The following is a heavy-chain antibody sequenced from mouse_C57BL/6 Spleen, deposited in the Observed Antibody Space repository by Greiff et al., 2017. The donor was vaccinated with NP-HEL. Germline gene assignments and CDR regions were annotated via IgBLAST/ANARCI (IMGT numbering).Heavy chain of an antibody. CDR1: GYTFTSYW. CDR2: INPSNGGT. J-gene: IGHJ2*01. D-gene: IGHD1-1*01. V-gene: IGHV1-53*01. CDR3: ARNYYGSSYFDY. Sequence: QVQLQQPGTELVKPGASVKLSCKASGYTFTSYWMHWVKQRPGQGLEWIGNINPSNGGTNYNEKFKSKATLTVDKSSSTAYMQRSSLTSEDAAVYYCARNYYGSSYFDYGGQGTTLTVSS.